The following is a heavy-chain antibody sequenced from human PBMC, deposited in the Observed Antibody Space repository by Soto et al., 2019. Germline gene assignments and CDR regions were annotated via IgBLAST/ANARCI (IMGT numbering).Heavy chain of an antibody. Sequence: QVQLQESGPGLVKPSQTLSLTCTVSGGSISSGGYYWSWIRQHPGKGLEWIGYIYYSGSTYYNPSLKSRVTISVDTSKNQFSLKLSSVTAADTAVYYCVRGDLDSSHFDYWGQGTLVTVSS. J-gene: IGHJ4*02. CDR3: VRGDLDSSHFDY. V-gene: IGHV4-31*03. CDR1: GGSISSGGYY. CDR2: IYYSGST. D-gene: IGHD2-2*03.